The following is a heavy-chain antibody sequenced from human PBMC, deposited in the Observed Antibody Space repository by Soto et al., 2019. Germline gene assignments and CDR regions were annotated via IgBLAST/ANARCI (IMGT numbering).Heavy chain of an antibody. CDR2: IIPIFGTA. J-gene: IGHJ6*02. D-gene: IGHD3-22*01. CDR3: ARGYYDSSGYYYPYYYYGMDV. Sequence: QVQLVQSGAEVQKPGSSVKVSCKASGGTFSSYAISWVRQAPGQGLEWMGGIIPIFGTANYAQKFQGRVTITADESTSTAYMELSSLRSEDTAVYYCARGYYDSSGYYYPYYYYGMDVWGQGTTVTVSS. V-gene: IGHV1-69*01. CDR1: GGTFSSYA.